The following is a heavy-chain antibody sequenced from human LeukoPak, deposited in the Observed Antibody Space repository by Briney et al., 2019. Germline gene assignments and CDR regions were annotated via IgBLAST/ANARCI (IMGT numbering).Heavy chain of an antibody. J-gene: IGHJ6*02. D-gene: IGHD2-15*01. Sequence: PGGPLRLSCAASGFTFSSYAMSWVRQAPGKGLEWVSAISGSGGSTYYADSVKGRFTISRDNSKNTLYLQMNSLRAEDTAVYYCAMVAAKVYYYYYGMDVWGQGTTVTVSS. V-gene: IGHV3-23*01. CDR2: ISGSGGST. CDR3: AMVAAKVYYYYYGMDV. CDR1: GFTFSSYA.